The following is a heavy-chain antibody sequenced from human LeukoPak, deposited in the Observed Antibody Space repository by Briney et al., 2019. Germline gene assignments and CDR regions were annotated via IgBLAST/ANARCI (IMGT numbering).Heavy chain of an antibody. D-gene: IGHD5-18*01. CDR3: AKDRLGSYGPFDY. V-gene: IGHV3-30*02. CDR1: GFTFSSYG. CDR2: IRYDGSNK. Sequence: HPGGSLRLSCAASGFTFSSYGMHWVRQAPGKGLEWVAFIRYDGSNKYYADSVKGRFTISRDNSKNTLYLQMNSLRAEDTAVYYCAKDRLGSYGPFDYWGQGTLVTVSS. J-gene: IGHJ4*02.